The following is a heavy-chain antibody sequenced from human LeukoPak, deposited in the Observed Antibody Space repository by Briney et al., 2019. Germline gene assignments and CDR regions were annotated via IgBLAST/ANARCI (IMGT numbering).Heavy chain of an antibody. CDR2: TSSGGSYK. V-gene: IGHV3-21*01. CDR1: GFTFSTYG. CDR3: VSFYETY. Sequence: GGSLRLSCVASGFTFSTYGMSWVRQGPGKGLEWVSSTSSGGSYKYYTDSVKGRFTISRDSAKNLLYLQMNSLRAEDTAVYYCVSFYETYWGRGTLVTVSS. D-gene: IGHD2-2*01. J-gene: IGHJ4*02.